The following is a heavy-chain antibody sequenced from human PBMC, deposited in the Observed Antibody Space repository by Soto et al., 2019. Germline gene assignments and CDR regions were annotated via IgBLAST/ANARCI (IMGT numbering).Heavy chain of an antibody. CDR2: IYYSGST. J-gene: IGHJ4*02. CDR1: GGSISSSSYY. V-gene: IGHV4-39*01. CDR3: ASIPPYCSSTSCYFDY. Sequence: SETLSLTCTVSGGSISSSSYYWGWIRQPPGKGLEWIGSIYYSGSTYYNPSLKSRVTISVDTSKDQFSLKLSSVTAADTAVYYCASIPPYCSSTSCYFDYWGQGTLVTVSS. D-gene: IGHD2-2*01.